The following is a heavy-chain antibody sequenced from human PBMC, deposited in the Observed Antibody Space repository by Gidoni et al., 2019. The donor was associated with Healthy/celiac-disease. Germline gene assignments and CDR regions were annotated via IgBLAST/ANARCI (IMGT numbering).Heavy chain of an antibody. CDR2: IYWDDDK. Sequence: QITLKESGPTLVKPTQTLTLTCTFSGFSLSTSGVGVGWIRQPPGKALEWLALIYWDDDKRYSPSLKSRLTITKDTSKNQVVLTMTNMDPVDTATYYCAHRRDHCSSTSCSDAFDIWGQGTMVTVSS. V-gene: IGHV2-5*02. CDR3: AHRRDHCSSTSCSDAFDI. CDR1: GFSLSTSGVG. D-gene: IGHD2-2*01. J-gene: IGHJ3*02.